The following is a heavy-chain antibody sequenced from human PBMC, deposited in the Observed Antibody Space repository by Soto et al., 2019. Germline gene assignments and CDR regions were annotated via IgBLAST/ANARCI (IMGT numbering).Heavy chain of an antibody. V-gene: IGHV1-18*01. CDR1: GYTFTSYA. Sequence: QVQLVQSGAEVRKPGASVKVSCKASGYTFTSYAISWVRQAPGQGLERMGWISAYNGNTNYAQKRKGRVTMTTDTSTSTAYMKLRSLRSDDTAVYDSAIDLAAGTCDYWGQGTLVTVSS. J-gene: IGHJ4*02. CDR2: ISAYNGNT. CDR3: AIDLAAGTCDY. D-gene: IGHD6-13*01.